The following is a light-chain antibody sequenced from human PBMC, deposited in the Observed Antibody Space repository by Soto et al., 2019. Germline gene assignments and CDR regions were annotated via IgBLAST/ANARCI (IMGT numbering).Light chain of an antibody. CDR1: QSIRSY. CDR2: TAS. Sequence: DIQMTQSPSSLSASVGDRVTITCRASQSIRSYLNWYQQKPGKAPKFLIYTASSLQSGVPSRFSGSGSGTSFTLTISSLQPEDFATYYCQQSYSTPFTLGGGTKVEIK. J-gene: IGKJ4*01. V-gene: IGKV1-39*01. CDR3: QQSYSTPFT.